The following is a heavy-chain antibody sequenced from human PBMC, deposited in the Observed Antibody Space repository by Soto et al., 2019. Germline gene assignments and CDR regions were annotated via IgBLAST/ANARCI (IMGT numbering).Heavy chain of an antibody. CDR2: MYDSGST. D-gene: IGHD6-19*01. Sequence: QVQLQESGPGLVKPSETLSLTCTVSGGSISSHYWSWIRQPPGKGLEWIGYMYDSGSTNYNPSLKSRVTISVDTSKNQFSLNLSSVTAADTAVYYCARDAGSGWYWDYWGQGTLVTVSS. CDR1: GGSISSHY. J-gene: IGHJ4*02. CDR3: ARDAGSGWYWDY. V-gene: IGHV4-59*11.